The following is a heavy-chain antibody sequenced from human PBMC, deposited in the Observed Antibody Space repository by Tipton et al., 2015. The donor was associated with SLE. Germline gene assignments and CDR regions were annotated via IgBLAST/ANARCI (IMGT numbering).Heavy chain of an antibody. V-gene: IGHV4-4*07. CDR2: IYTGGNT. D-gene: IGHD6-13*01. CDR3: ARRHSSRDAFDI. Sequence: TLSLTCTVSGGSISSYYWGWIRQPAGKGLEWIGRIYTGGNTKYNPSLESRVTISVETSKNQFSLKLSSVTAADPAVYYCARRHSSRDAFDICGQSTMVTVSS. J-gene: IGHJ3*02. CDR1: GGSISSYY.